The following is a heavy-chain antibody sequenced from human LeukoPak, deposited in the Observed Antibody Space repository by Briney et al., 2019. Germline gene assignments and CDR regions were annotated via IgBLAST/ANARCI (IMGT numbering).Heavy chain of an antibody. CDR1: GYTFTGYY. D-gene: IGHD3-22*01. CDR3: ARMRYYYDSSGYHYFDY. V-gene: IGHV1-2*02. Sequence: ASVKVSCKASGYTFTGYYMHWVRQAPGQGLEWMGWINPNSGGTNYAQKFQGRVTMTRDTSISTAYMELSRLRSDDAAVYYCARMRYYYDSSGYHYFDYWGQGTLVTVSS. CDR2: INPNSGGT. J-gene: IGHJ4*02.